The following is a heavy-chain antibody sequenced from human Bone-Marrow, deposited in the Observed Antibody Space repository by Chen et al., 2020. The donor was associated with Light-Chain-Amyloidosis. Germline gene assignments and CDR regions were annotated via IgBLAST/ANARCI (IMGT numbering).Heavy chain of an antibody. CDR3: AREDCSSNNCPFDY. Sequence: EVLLVQSGVGLVQPGGSLILSCEASGFTFSKYWMTWVRQAPGEGLEWVANIKEDGSTRYYADSVKARFTISRDNAKNSLFLQMDSLRAEDTAVYYCAREDCSSNNCPFDYWGQGILVTVSS. J-gene: IGHJ4*02. CDR2: IKEDGSTR. V-gene: IGHV3-7*01. D-gene: IGHD2-2*01. CDR1: GFTFSKYW.